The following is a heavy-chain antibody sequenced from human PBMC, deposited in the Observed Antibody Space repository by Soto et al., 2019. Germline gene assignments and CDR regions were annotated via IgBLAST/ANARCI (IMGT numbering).Heavy chain of an antibody. CDR1: GFTFSSYA. V-gene: IGHV3-30*14. CDR3: GRFDKFSGGWS. Sequence: QVQLVESGGGVVQPGRSLRLSCAASGFTFSSYAMHWVRRAPGKGLEWVAAISHDGKNEFHADSVKGRFTVSRDNAKIIVYLQMDSLRPDDTALFYCGRFDKFSGGWSWGQGTEVTVSS. CDR2: ISHDGKNE. J-gene: IGHJ4*02. D-gene: IGHD6-19*01.